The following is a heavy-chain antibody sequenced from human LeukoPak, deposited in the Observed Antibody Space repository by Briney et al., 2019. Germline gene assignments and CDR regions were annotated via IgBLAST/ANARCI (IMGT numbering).Heavy chain of an antibody. D-gene: IGHD1-26*01. Sequence: SETLSLTCSVSGDSISSTTYYWGWIRQPPGRGLEWIGNIYYSGSTYYNPSLKSRVTISVDTSKNQFSLKLSSVTAADTAVYYCVRTKGVVGAMFFGYWGQGTLVTVSS. CDR1: GDSISSTTYY. CDR3: VRTKGVVGAMFFGY. CDR2: IYYSGST. V-gene: IGHV4-39*07. J-gene: IGHJ4*02.